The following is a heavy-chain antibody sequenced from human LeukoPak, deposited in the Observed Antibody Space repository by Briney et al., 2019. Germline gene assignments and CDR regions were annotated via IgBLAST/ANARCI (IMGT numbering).Heavy chain of an antibody. D-gene: IGHD3-22*01. CDR1: GFFFNNYG. Sequence: PGGSLRLSCAASGFFFNNYGLIWVRHAPGKGLEWVSAISNVGGGTQYADFVEGRFTISRDNSKNTRFLQMSSLRAEDTALYYCAKGSSGYFADLWGQGTLVTVS. CDR3: AKGSSGYFADL. J-gene: IGHJ5*02. V-gene: IGHV3-23*01. CDR2: ISNVGGGT.